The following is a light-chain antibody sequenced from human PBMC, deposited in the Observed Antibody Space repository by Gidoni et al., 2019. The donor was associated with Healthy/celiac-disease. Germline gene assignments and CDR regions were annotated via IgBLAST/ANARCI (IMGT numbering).Light chain of an antibody. V-gene: IGKV1-39*01. CDR3: QQSYSTPPT. CDR1: QSISSY. CDR2: AAS. J-gene: IGKJ4*01. Sequence: DIQMTQPPSSLSASVGDRVTITCRASQSISSYLNWDQQKPGKAPKLLIYAASSLQSGVPSRFSGSGSGTDFTLTISSLQPEDFATYYCQQSYSTPPTFGGGTKVEIK.